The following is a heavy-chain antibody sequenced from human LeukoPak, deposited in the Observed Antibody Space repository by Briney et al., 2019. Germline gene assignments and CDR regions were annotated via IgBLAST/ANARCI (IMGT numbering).Heavy chain of an antibody. CDR3: ATVLYYDSSGYER. V-gene: IGHV4-61*01. D-gene: IGHD3-22*01. CDR1: GGSVGSGSYY. CDR2: FYSSGST. J-gene: IGHJ4*02. Sequence: PSETLSLTCTVSGGSVGSGSYYWTWIRQPPGKGLEWIGYFYSSGSTNYHPSLKSRVTISADTSKNQFSLKLSSVTAADTAMYYCATVLYYDSSGYERWGQGTLVTVSS.